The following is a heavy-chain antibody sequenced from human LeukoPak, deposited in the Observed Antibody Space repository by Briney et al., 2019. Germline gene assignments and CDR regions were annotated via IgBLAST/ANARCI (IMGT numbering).Heavy chain of an antibody. CDR2: INPNSGGT. V-gene: IGHV1-2*02. CDR3: AREVYRAVAGTTIVWFDP. J-gene: IGHJ5*02. Sequence: ASVKVSCKASGYTFTGYYMHWVRQAPGQGLEWLGWINPNSGGTNYAQKFQGRVTMTRDTSISTAYMELSRLTSDDTAVYYCAREVYRAVAGTTIVWFDPWGQGTLVTVSS. CDR1: GYTFTGYY. D-gene: IGHD6-19*01.